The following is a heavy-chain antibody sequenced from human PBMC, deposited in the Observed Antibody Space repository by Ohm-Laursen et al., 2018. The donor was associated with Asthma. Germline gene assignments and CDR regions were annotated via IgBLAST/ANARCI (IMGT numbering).Heavy chain of an antibody. CDR3: AKDHADSRFCTGAVCFTYLDY. CDR2: ISYDGSNK. V-gene: IGHV3-30-3*01. J-gene: IGHJ4*02. D-gene: IGHD2-8*02. CDR1: GFTFSGYA. Sequence: SLRLSCAASGFTFSGYAMHWVRQAPGKGLEWVAVISYDGSNKYYADSVKGRFTISRDNSKNTLFLQMNSLRAEDSAVYYCAKDHADSRFCTGAVCFTYLDYWGQGTLVSVSS.